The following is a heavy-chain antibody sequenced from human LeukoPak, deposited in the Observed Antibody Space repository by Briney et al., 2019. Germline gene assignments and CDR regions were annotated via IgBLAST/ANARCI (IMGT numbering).Heavy chain of an antibody. CDR3: ARCLLGRLPDY. CDR2: IWYDGSNK. J-gene: IGHJ4*02. D-gene: IGHD4-11*01. Sequence: GGSLRLSCAASGFTFSSYGMHWVRQAPGKGLGWVAVIWYDGSNKYYADSVKGRFTISRDTAKNSLYLQMNSLRDEDTAVYYCARCLLGRLPDYWGQGTLVTVSS. V-gene: IGHV3-33*01. CDR1: GFTFSSYG.